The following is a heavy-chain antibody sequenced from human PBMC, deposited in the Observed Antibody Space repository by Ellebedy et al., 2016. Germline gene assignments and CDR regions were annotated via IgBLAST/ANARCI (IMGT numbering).Heavy chain of an antibody. CDR1: GFTFADYA. J-gene: IGHJ4*02. CDR3: AKGTMDYLHH. Sequence: GGSLRLXCATSGFTFADYALHWVRQVPGKGLEWVSGISWNSAAIGYGEAVKGRFTISRDSAKNYLYLQMNSLRVEDTALYFCAKGTMDYLHHWGQGTLVTVSS. D-gene: IGHD3-10*01. V-gene: IGHV3-9*01. CDR2: ISWNSAAI.